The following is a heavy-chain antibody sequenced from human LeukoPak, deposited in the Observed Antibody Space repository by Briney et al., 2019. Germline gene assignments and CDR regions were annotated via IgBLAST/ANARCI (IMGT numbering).Heavy chain of an antibody. CDR1: GASIRGSTYY. J-gene: IGHJ4*02. CDR3: ARHSLDYGDFEVALDY. Sequence: PSETLSLTCTVSGASIRGSTYYRGWIRQPPEKGLEWIASMYYGGITYYNPSLKSRVTISVDTSKNQFSLKLSSVTAADTAVYYCARHSLDYGDFEVALDYWGQGTLVTVSS. CDR2: MYYGGIT. V-gene: IGHV4-39*01. D-gene: IGHD4-17*01.